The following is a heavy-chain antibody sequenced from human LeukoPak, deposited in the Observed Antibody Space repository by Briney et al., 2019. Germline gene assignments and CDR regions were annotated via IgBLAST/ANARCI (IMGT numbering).Heavy chain of an antibody. Sequence: PGGSMRLSSAAYGFTVSSNYMSWVRQAPGKGLEWVSVIYSGGSTYSADSVKGRFTISRDNSKNTLYLQMNSLRAEDTAVYYCARGDDYGGNSGVFDYWGQGTLVTVSS. V-gene: IGHV3-53*01. D-gene: IGHD4-23*01. CDR2: IYSGGST. CDR1: GFTVSSNY. CDR3: ARGDDYGGNSGVFDY. J-gene: IGHJ4*02.